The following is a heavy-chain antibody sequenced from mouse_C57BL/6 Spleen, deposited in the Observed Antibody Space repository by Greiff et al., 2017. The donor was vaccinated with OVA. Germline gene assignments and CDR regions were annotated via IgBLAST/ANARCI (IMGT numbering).Heavy chain of an antibody. V-gene: IGHV1-61*01. CDR2: IYPSDSET. CDR1: GYTFTSYW. D-gene: IGHD1-1*01. Sequence: VQLQQSGAELVRPGSSVKLSCKASGYTFTSYWMDWVKQRPGQGLEWIGNIYPSDSETHYNQKFKDKATLTVDKSSSTAYMQLSSLTSEDSAVYYCARQDYYGSSLFAYWGQGTLVTVSA. J-gene: IGHJ3*01. CDR3: ARQDYYGSSLFAY.